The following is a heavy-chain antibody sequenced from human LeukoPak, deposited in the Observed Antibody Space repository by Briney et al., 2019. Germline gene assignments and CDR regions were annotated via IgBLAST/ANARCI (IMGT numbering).Heavy chain of an antibody. D-gene: IGHD4-17*01. V-gene: IGHV4-59*08. Sequence: SETLSLTCTVSGGSISSYYWSWIRQPPGKGLEWIGYIYYSGSTNYNPSLKSRDTISLDTSKNQFSLKLSSVTAADTAVYYCARQHGDYRPPYYYYMDVWGKGTTVTVSS. CDR1: GGSISSYY. CDR3: ARQHGDYRPPYYYYMDV. CDR2: IYYSGST. J-gene: IGHJ6*03.